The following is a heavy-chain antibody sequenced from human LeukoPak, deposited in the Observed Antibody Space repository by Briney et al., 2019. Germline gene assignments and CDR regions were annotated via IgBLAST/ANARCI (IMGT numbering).Heavy chain of an antibody. V-gene: IGHV4-61*02. D-gene: IGHD1-14*01. CDR2: IYTSGST. Sequence: SEALSLTCTVSGGSLSSGSYYWSWIRQPAGRGLEWIGRIYTSGSTNYNPSLKSRVTISVDTSKNQFSLKLSSVTAADTAVYYCARNPGGRRFDYWGQGTLVTVSS. CDR1: GGSLSSGSYY. CDR3: ARNPGGRRFDY. J-gene: IGHJ4*02.